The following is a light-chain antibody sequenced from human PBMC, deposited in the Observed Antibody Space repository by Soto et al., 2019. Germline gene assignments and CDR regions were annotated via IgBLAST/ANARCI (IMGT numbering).Light chain of an antibody. Sequence: EIVLTPSPATLSLSPRERATLSCRASLSVSSYLAMYQQKPGQAPSLLIYEASNRTTSNPASLSGRGSGTHFTLTISSREPEDFVVYYCQQRNRTFGPGTKVDIK. CDR3: QQRNRT. CDR2: EAS. J-gene: IGKJ3*01. V-gene: IGKV3-11*01. CDR1: LSVSSY.